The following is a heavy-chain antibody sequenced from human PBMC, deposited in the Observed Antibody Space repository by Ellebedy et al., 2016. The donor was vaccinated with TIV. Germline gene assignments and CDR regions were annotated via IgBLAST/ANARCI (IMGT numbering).Heavy chain of an antibody. CDR3: AKFYGDYNYFDY. V-gene: IGHV3-23*01. CDR2: ISGSGGST. Sequence: GESLKISCAASGFTFSSYAMSWVRQAPGKGLEWVSAISGSGGSTYYADSVKGRFTISRDNSKNTLYLQMNSLRAEDTAVYYCAKFYGDYNYFDYWGQGTLVTVSS. J-gene: IGHJ4*02. D-gene: IGHD4-17*01. CDR1: GFTFSSYA.